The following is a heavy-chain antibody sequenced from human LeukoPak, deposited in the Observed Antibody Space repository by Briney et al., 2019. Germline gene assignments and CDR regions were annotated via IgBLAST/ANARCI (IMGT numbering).Heavy chain of an antibody. CDR1: GGTISSYY. Sequence: SETLSLTCTVSGGTISSYYWSWIRQPPGKGLEWIGYIYYSGSTNYNPSLKSRVTISVDTSKNQCSLKLSSVTAADTAVYYCARDEYSSSWYQHWGQGTLVTVSS. J-gene: IGHJ4*02. CDR2: IYYSGST. D-gene: IGHD6-13*01. CDR3: ARDEYSSSWYQH. V-gene: IGHV4-59*01.